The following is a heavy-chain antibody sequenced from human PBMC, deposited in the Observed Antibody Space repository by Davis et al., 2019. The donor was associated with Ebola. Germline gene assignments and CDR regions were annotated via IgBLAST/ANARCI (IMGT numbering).Heavy chain of an antibody. CDR2: IRNKAKSYTT. CDR3: ARAASYRNYYYMDV. D-gene: IGHD3-10*01. V-gene: IGHV3-72*01. CDR1: GFTFSDHY. J-gene: IGHJ6*03. Sequence: GESLKISCAVSGFTFSDHYMDWVRQAPGKGLEWVGRIRNKAKSYTTEYAASVKGRFSISRDDSKNSLYLQMNSLKTEDTAVYHCARAASYRNYYYMDVWGKGTTVTVSS.